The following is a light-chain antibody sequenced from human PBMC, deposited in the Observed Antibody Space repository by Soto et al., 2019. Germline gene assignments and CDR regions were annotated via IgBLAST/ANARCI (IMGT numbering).Light chain of an antibody. Sequence: EIVLTQSPATLSLSPGERATLSCRASQSVSSYLAWYQQKPGQAPRLLIYDASNRATGIPARFSGSGSGTDFTLTISSLEPEDFAVYYWQQRSNGPPVTFGGGTNVEIK. V-gene: IGKV3-11*01. CDR1: QSVSSY. CDR3: QQRSNGPPVT. J-gene: IGKJ4*01. CDR2: DAS.